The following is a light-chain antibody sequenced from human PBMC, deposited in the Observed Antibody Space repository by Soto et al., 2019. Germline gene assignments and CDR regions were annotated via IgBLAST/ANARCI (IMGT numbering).Light chain of an antibody. CDR2: EVS. J-gene: IGLJ2*01. CDR3: SSYTPSNTRV. Sequence: QSALTQPASVSGSPGQSITTSCTGTSSDVGAYTYVSWYQQHPGKAPKLMIFEVSDRPSGVSNRFSGSESGNTASLTISGLQAEDEADYYCSSYTPSNTRVFGGGTKLTVL. CDR1: SSDVGAYTY. V-gene: IGLV2-14*01.